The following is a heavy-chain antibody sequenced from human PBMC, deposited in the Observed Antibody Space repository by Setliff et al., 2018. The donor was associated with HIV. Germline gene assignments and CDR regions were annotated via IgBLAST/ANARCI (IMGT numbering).Heavy chain of an antibody. D-gene: IGHD6-13*01. V-gene: IGHV4-59*01. Sequence: PSQTLSLTCIVSGGSISSYYWSWSRQSPGKGLEWIWYIYYSGSTNYNPSLKSRVTILVDTSKNQFSMKLNSVTAADTAVYHCARATFSSSWYPFDGFDIWGQGTMVTVS. J-gene: IGHJ3*02. CDR3: ARATFSSSWYPFDGFDI. CDR2: IYYSGST. CDR1: GGSISSYY.